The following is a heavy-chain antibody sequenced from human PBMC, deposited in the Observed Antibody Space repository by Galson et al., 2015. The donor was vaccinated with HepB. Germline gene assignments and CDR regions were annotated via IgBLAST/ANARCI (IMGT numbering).Heavy chain of an antibody. J-gene: IGHJ5*02. Sequence: SVKVSCKASGYTFTSYAMNWVRQAPGQGLEWMGWINTNTGNPTYAQGFTGRFVFSLDTSVSTAYLQISSLKAEDTAVYYCARDGEKFYSNYMKWFDPWGQGTLVTVSS. V-gene: IGHV7-4-1*02. CDR3: ARDGEKFYSNYMKWFDP. CDR1: GYTFTSYA. CDR2: INTNTGNP. D-gene: IGHD4-11*01.